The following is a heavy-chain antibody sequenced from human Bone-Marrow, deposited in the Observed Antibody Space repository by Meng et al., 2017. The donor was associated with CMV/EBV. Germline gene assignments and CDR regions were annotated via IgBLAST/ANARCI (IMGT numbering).Heavy chain of an antibody. D-gene: IGHD2-15*01. Sequence: GESLKISCAASGFTFSRYSMNWVRQAPGKGLEWVSYISSSSSSINYADSVKGRFTISRDNARNSLYLQMNSLRVEDTAVYYCMRNGADNRGYCSGGACPRFDY. V-gene: IGHV3-48*04. J-gene: IGHJ4*01. CDR2: ISSSSSSI. CDR1: GFTFSRYS. CDR3: MRNGADNRGYCSGGACPRFDY.